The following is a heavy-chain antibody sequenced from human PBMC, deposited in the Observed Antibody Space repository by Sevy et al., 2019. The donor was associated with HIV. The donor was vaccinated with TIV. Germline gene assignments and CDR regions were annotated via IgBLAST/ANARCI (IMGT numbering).Heavy chain of an antibody. V-gene: IGHV3-48*02. CDR2: ISSSSSTI. D-gene: IGHD1-7*01. J-gene: IGHJ3*02. Sequence: GGSLRLSCAASGFTFSSYSMNWVRQAPGKGLEWVSYISSSSSTIYYADSVKGRFTISRDNAKNSLYLQMNSLRDEDTAVYYCAREPFINNWNYVDDAFDIWGQGTMVTVSS. CDR1: GFTFSSYS. CDR3: AREPFINNWNYVDDAFDI.